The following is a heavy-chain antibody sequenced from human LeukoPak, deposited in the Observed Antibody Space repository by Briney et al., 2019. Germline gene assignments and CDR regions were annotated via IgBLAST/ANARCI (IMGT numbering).Heavy chain of an antibody. CDR2: IYSDDST. J-gene: IGHJ3*02. Sequence: PGGSLRLSSAAAGFTVTSNYMRWVRQAPGKGLEWVSVIYSDDSTYYADSVKGRFTISRHNSKNTLYLQMNSLRAKDTAVYYCARGGYTGYDRDAFDIWGRGTVVTVSS. CDR1: GFTVTSNY. CDR3: ARGGYTGYDRDAFDI. V-gene: IGHV3-53*04. D-gene: IGHD5-12*01.